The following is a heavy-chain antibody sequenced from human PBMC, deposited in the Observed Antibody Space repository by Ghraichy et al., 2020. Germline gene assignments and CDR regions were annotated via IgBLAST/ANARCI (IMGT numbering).Heavy chain of an antibody. D-gene: IGHD1-26*01. CDR2: IDWDDDR. CDR1: GFSLSTSGMR. J-gene: IGHJ4*02. V-gene: IGHV2-70*04. CDR3: ARMKSGSGDFDY. Sequence: QTLSLTCTLSGFSLSTSGMRVNWIRQPPGKALEWLARIDWDDDRFYTTSLKTRLTISKDIPKNQVVLTMTNMDPVDTATYYWARMKSGSGDFDYWGQGILVTVSS.